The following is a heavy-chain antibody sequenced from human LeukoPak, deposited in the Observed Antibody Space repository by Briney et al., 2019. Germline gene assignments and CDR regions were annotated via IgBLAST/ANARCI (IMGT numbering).Heavy chain of an antibody. J-gene: IGHJ4*02. V-gene: IGHV3-21*01. D-gene: IGHD6-13*01. CDR1: GFTFSSYS. CDR3: ARSRIAAAGMFY. Sequence: PGGSLRLSCAASGFTFSSYSMNWVRQAPGKGLEWVSSISSSSSYIYYADSVKGRFTISRDNAKNSLYLQMNSLRAEDTAVYYCARSRIAAAGMFYWGQGTLVTVSS. CDR2: ISSSSSYI.